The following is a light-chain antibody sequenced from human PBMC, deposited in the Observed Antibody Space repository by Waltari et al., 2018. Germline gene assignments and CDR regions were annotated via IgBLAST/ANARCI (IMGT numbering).Light chain of an antibody. Sequence: IMLTQSPASLTLPPAERATLSCRASQSISRYLAWYQQKPGQAPRLLICGASTRATGIPERFSGSGSGTDFSLTISGLEPEDSAVYYCQHHFRLPATFGQGTKVEIK. V-gene: IGKV3-20*01. CDR1: QSISRY. CDR3: QHHFRLPAT. J-gene: IGKJ1*01. CDR2: GAS.